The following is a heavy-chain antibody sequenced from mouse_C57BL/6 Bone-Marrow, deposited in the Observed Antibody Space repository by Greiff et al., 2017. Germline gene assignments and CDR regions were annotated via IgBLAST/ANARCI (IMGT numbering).Heavy chain of an antibody. D-gene: IGHD2-5*01. CDR1: GYSITSGYY. V-gene: IGHV3-6*01. CDR2: ISYDGSN. Sequence: EVKLMESGPGLVKPSQSLSLTCSVTGYSITSGYYWNWIRQFPGNKLEWMGYISYDGSNNYNPSLKNRISITRDTSKNQFFLKLNSVTTEDTATYYCARASNYPLFDYWGQGTTLTVSS. J-gene: IGHJ2*01. CDR3: ARASNYPLFDY.